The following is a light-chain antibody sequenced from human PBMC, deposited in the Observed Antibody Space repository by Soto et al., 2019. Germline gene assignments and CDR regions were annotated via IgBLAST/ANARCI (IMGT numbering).Light chain of an antibody. CDR2: GAS. CDR1: QSVRSSY. CDR3: QQYGSSRT. V-gene: IGKV3-20*01. J-gene: IGKJ1*01. Sequence: EIVLTQSPGTLSLSPGERATLSCRASQSVRSSYLAWYQQKPGQAPRLLIYGASSRATGIPDRFSGSGSGTAFTLVISRLHNEDFAVYYCQQYGSSRTFGHGTKVEIK.